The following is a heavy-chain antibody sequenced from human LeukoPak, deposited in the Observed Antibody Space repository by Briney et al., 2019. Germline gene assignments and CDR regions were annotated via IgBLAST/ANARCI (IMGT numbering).Heavy chain of an antibody. CDR1: GGSISSYY. CDR2: IYTSGST. V-gene: IGHV4-4*07. J-gene: IGHJ3*02. Sequence: TSSETLSLTCTVSGGSISSYYWSWIRQPAGKGLEWIGRIYTSGSTNYNPSLKSRVTMSVDTSKNQFSLKLSSVTAADTAVYYCARDAHLAVADNRPGNDAFDIWGQGTMVTVSS. D-gene: IGHD6-19*01. CDR3: ARDAHLAVADNRPGNDAFDI.